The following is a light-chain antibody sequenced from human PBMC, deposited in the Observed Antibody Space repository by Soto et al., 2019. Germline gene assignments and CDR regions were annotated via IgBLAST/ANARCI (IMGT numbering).Light chain of an antibody. V-gene: IGLV2-23*02. Sequence: QSALTQPASVSGSPGQSITISCTGTSSDVGSNNLVYWYQQHPGKAPKLMIYDVTKRPSGISNRFAGTKSDNTASLTISGLQADEEADYYCCSYAATSTLVFGAGTKLTVL. J-gene: IGLJ3*02. CDR1: SSDVGSNNL. CDR2: DVT. CDR3: CSYAATSTLV.